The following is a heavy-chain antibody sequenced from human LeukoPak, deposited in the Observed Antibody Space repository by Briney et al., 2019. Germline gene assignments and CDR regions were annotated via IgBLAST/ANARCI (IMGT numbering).Heavy chain of an antibody. V-gene: IGHV1-18*01. D-gene: IGHD3-10*01. J-gene: IGHJ4*02. CDR3: ARSGLKAVLLWFGGGKKYYFDY. Sequence: VASVKVSCKVSGYTFTSYGISWVRQAPGQGLEWMGWISAYTDNTNYAQKFQGRVTMTRNTSISTAYMELSSLRSEDTAVYYCARSGLKAVLLWFGGGKKYYFDYWGQGTLVTVSS. CDR1: GYTFTSYG. CDR2: ISAYTDNT.